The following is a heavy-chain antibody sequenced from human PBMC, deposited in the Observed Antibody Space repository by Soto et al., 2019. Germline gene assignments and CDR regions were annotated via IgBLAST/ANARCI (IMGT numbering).Heavy chain of an antibody. CDR1: GYIFTSYW. CDR3: ARRATYSSGCDS. D-gene: IGHD6-19*01. V-gene: IGHV5-51*01. CDR2: IFASDSNT. J-gene: IGHJ5*01. Sequence: GESIKIPCKGAGYIFTSYWIGWMRKMPGKGLEWMGIIFASDSNTRYSPSFQGQVTISVDKSISTAYLQWSSLKASDTAIYYCARRATYSSGCDSWGQGTLVTVSS.